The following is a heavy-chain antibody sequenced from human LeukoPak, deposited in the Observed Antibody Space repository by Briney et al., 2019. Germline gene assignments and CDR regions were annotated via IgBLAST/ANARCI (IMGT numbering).Heavy chain of an antibody. CDR1: GGSISSYY. Sequence: PSETLSLTCTVSGGSISSYYWSWIRQPAGKGLEWIGRIYTSGSTNYNPSLKSRVTMSVDTSENQFSLKLSSVTAADTAVYYCARDEYYDFWSGQKGGFDYWGQGTLVTVSS. J-gene: IGHJ4*02. D-gene: IGHD3-3*01. CDR2: IYTSGST. V-gene: IGHV4-4*07. CDR3: ARDEYYDFWSGQKGGFDY.